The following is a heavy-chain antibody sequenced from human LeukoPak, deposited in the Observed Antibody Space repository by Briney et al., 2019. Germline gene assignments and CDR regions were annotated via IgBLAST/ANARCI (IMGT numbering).Heavy chain of an antibody. V-gene: IGHV3-15*01. CDR3: TTDLGIVAALDY. J-gene: IGHJ4*02. Sequence: NPGGSLRLSCAASGFTFSSHAMSWVRQAPGKGLEWVGRIKSKSDGGTTDYAAPVKGRFTISRDDSENTLYLQMNSLKTEDTAVYHCTTDLGIVAALDYWGQGTLVTVSS. CDR2: IKSKSDGGTT. CDR1: GFTFSSHA. D-gene: IGHD1-26*01.